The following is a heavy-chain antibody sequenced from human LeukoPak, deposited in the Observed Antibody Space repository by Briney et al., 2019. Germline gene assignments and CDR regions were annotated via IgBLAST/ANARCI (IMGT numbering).Heavy chain of an antibody. CDR3: ASKEMATYYYFDY. Sequence: GGSLRLSCAASGFTFSSYSMNWVRQAPGKGLEWVSAISGSGGSTYYADSVKGRFTISRDNSKNTLYLQMNSLRAEDTAIYYCASKEMATYYYFDYWGQGTLVTVSS. D-gene: IGHD5-24*01. J-gene: IGHJ4*02. CDR1: GFTFSSYS. CDR2: ISGSGGST. V-gene: IGHV3-23*01.